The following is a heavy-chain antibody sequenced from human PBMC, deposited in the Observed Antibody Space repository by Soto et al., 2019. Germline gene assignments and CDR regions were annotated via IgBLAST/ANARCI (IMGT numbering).Heavy chain of an antibody. V-gene: IGHV3-30*18. J-gene: IGHJ5*02. CDR1: GFTFSSYG. CDR2: ISFDGSNK. CDR3: AKDRHSSCWYGDWFDP. Sequence: QVQLVESGRGVVQPGRSLRLSCAASGFTFSSYGMHWVRQAPGKGLEWVAVISFDGSNKYYADSVKGRFTISRDNSKNPLFLQMNSLRAEGTAVYYCAKDRHSSCWYGDWFDPWGQGTLVTVSS. D-gene: IGHD6-19*01.